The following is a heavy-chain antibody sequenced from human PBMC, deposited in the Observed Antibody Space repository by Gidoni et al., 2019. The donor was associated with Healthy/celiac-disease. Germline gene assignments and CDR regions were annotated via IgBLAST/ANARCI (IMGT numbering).Heavy chain of an antibody. J-gene: IGHJ3*02. CDR1: GFSLSNARMG. CDR2: ICSNDEK. Sequence: QVTLKESGPVLVKPTETLTLTCTVSGFSLSNARMGVSWIRQPPGKALEWLAHICSNDEKSYSTSLKSRLTISKDTSKSQVVLTMTNMDPVDTATYYCARTFIYAMVRGARDAFDIWGQGTMVTVSS. V-gene: IGHV2-26*01. D-gene: IGHD3-10*01. CDR3: ARTFIYAMVRGARDAFDI.